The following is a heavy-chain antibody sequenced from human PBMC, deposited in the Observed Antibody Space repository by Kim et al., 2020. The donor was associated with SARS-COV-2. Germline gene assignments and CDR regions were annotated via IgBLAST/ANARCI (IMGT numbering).Heavy chain of an antibody. CDR2: IWYDGSNK. D-gene: IGHD3-10*01. Sequence: GGSLRLSCAASGFTFSTYGMHWVRQAPGKGLEWVAVIWYDGSNKYYADSVKGRFTISRDNSKNTQYLQMNSLRAEDTAVYYCARGSGDAFDIWGQGTMVTVSS. CDR3: ARGSGDAFDI. V-gene: IGHV3-33*01. J-gene: IGHJ3*02. CDR1: GFTFSTYG.